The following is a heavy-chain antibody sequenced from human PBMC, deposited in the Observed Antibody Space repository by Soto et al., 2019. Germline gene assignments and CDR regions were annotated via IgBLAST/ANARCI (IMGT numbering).Heavy chain of an antibody. D-gene: IGHD5-12*01. J-gene: IGHJ6*02. CDR3: ARGGRASGYDFYYYGMDV. V-gene: IGHV3-21*01. CDR2: ISSSGTYT. CDR1: GFTFGTYS. Sequence: PGGSLRLSCVASGFTFGTYSMNWVRQAPGKGLEWVSSISSSGTYTYYSDSLKGRITVSRDNANNSLYLQMNSLTAEDTAIYFCARGGRASGYDFYYYGMDVWGQGTKVTVSS.